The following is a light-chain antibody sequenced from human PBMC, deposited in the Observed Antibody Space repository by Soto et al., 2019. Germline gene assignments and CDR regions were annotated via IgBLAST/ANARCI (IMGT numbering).Light chain of an antibody. V-gene: IGKV1-9*01. CDR2: AAS. CDR1: QGISSY. Sequence: DIPLTQSPSFLSASVGDRVTITCRASQGISSYLAWYQQKPGKAPKLLIYAASPLQSGVPSRFSGSGSGTEFTLTISSLQPEDFATYYCQQLNSYLWTFGQGTKVEIK. J-gene: IGKJ1*01. CDR3: QQLNSYLWT.